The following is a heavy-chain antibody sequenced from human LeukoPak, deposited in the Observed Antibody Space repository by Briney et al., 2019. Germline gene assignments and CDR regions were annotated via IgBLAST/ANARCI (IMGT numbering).Heavy chain of an antibody. CDR2: ISTSGSTI. J-gene: IGHJ4*02. Sequence: GGSLRLSCAASGFIFSDYYMNWIRQAPGKGLEWVSYISTSGSTIYYADSVKGRFTISSDNAKKSLYLQMNSLRAEDTAVYYCARAARGCTTGSCYSDYWGQGTLVTVSS. CDR3: ARAARGCTTGSCYSDY. CDR1: GFIFSDYY. D-gene: IGHD2-8*01. V-gene: IGHV3-11*01.